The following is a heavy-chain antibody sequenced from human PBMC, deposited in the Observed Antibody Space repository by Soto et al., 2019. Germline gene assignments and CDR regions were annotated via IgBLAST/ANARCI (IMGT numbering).Heavy chain of an antibody. J-gene: IGHJ5*02. V-gene: IGHV4-61*01. Sequence: WETLSLTCPVSGSSRSSGCYFYPWDRQPPGKGLEWLGYIYYSGGTNYNPSLKSRVTISLDKSKSQFSLRLISVTAADTAVYYCTREQSDDNYFDPWGQGTLVNVSA. CDR1: GSSRSSGCYF. CDR3: TREQSDDNYFDP. CDR2: IYYSGGT. D-gene: IGHD6-19*01.